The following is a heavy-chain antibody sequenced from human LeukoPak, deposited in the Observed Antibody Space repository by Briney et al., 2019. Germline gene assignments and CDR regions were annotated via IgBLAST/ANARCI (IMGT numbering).Heavy chain of an antibody. CDR1: GDSISSSKW. D-gene: IGHD1-26*01. CDR2: IHHGGST. V-gene: IGHV4-4*03. J-gene: IGHJ6*02. Sequence: PPETLSLTCAVSGDSISSSKWWSWVRQAPGKGLEWIGEIHHGGSTNYNPSLKSRVTISVDKSKDQFSLKMSSVTAADTAVYYCARSRDTTNYYGMDVWGQGTTVTVSS. CDR3: ARSRDTTNYYGMDV.